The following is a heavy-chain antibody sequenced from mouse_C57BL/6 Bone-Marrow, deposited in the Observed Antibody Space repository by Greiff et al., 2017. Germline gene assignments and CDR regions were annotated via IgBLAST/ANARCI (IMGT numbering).Heavy chain of an antibody. D-gene: IGHD2-4*01. Sequence: VQLQQSGAELVMPGASVKLSCKASGYTFTSYWMHWVKQRPGQGLEWIGEIDPSDSYTNYNQKFKGKSTLTVDKSSSTAYMQLSSLTSEDSAVYYCARDDYENYYAMDYWGQGTSVTVSS. CDR3: ARDDYENYYAMDY. J-gene: IGHJ4*01. CDR2: IDPSDSYT. V-gene: IGHV1-69*01. CDR1: GYTFTSYW.